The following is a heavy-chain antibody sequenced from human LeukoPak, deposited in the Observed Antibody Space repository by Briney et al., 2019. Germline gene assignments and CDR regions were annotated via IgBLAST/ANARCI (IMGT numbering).Heavy chain of an antibody. D-gene: IGHD6-6*01. CDR3: ASLEYTSAYFAY. CDR1: GFSFEAYG. CDR2: ITWNSDDM. Sequence: GGSLRLSCAASGFSFEAYGMYWVRQAPGKGLEWVSGITWNSDDMAYADSVKGRFTISRDNAENSLSLQMNSLRAEDTAVYYCASLEYTSAYFAYWGQGALVTVSS. J-gene: IGHJ4*02. V-gene: IGHV3-9*01.